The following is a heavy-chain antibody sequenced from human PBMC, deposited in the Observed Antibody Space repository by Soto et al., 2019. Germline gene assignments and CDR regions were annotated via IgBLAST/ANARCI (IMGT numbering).Heavy chain of an antibody. Sequence: GSGPTLVNPTQTLTLTCTFSGFSLSTSGAGVGWIRQAPGKAPEWLALIYWDDDKRYSPSLKSRLTINKDTSKNEVVLTMTQMDPEDTATYYCAHRDRTTIFGVVIAADWFDPWGQGILVTVSS. CDR3: AHRDRTTIFGVVIAADWFDP. V-gene: IGHV2-5*02. CDR2: IYWDDDK. J-gene: IGHJ5*02. D-gene: IGHD3-3*01. CDR1: GFSLSTSGAG.